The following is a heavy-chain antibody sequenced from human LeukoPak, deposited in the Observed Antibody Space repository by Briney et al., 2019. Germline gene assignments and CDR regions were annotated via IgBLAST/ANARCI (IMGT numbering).Heavy chain of an antibody. CDR1: GFTVSSNY. V-gene: IGHV3-66*01. D-gene: IGHD3-3*01. Sequence: GGSLRLSCAASGFTVSSNYMSWVLVALGKGLECVSVIYSGGSTYYADSVKGRFTISRDNSKNTLYLQMNSLRAEDTAVYYCARAPWWITIFGVVTNYFDYWGQGTLVTVSS. CDR3: ARAPWWITIFGVVTNYFDY. CDR2: IYSGGST. J-gene: IGHJ4*02.